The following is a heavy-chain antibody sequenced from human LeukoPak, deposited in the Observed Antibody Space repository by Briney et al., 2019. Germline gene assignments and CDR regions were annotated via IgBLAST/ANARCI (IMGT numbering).Heavy chain of an antibody. CDR1: GFTFDDYA. CDR3: AKDIGRLSFYTFDY. J-gene: IGHJ4*02. V-gene: IGHV3-9*01. Sequence: GGSLRLSCAASGFTFDDYAMHWVRQAPGKGVEWVSGISWNSGSIGYADSVKGRFTIYRDNAKNSLYLQMNSLRAEDTALYYCAKDIGRLSFYTFDYWGQGTLVTVSS. CDR2: ISWNSGSI. D-gene: IGHD3-16*02.